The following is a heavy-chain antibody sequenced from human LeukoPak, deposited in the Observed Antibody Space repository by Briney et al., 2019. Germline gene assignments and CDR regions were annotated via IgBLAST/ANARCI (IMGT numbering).Heavy chain of an antibody. Sequence: GASVKVSCKASGGTFSSYAISWVRQAPGQGLEWMGWINAGNGNTKYSRKFQGRVTITRDTSASTAYMELSSLRSEDTAVYYCARGAPIRVAVAATFDPWGQGTLVTVPS. J-gene: IGHJ5*02. CDR2: INAGNGNT. D-gene: IGHD6-19*01. CDR3: ARGAPIRVAVAATFDP. V-gene: IGHV1-3*01. CDR1: GGTFSSYA.